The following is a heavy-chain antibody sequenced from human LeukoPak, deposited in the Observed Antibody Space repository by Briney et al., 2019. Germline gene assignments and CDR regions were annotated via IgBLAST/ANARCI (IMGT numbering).Heavy chain of an antibody. D-gene: IGHD6-13*01. Sequence: PGGSLRLSCAASGFTFSRYWMSWVRQAPGKGLEWVSAISGSGGSTYYADSVKGRFTISRDNSKNTLYLQMNSLRAEDTAVYYCAKMMGGIAAAGFLFDYWGQGTLVTVSS. V-gene: IGHV3-23*01. CDR1: GFTFSRYW. J-gene: IGHJ4*02. CDR2: ISGSGGST. CDR3: AKMMGGIAAAGFLFDY.